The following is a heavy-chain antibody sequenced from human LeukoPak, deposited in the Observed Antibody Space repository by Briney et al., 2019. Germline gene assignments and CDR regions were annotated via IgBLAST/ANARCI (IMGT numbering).Heavy chain of an antibody. CDR2: IYTSGST. V-gene: IGHV4-4*07. CDR1: GGSISSYY. D-gene: IGHD3-22*01. Sequence: SETLSLTCTVSGGSISSYYWSWIRQPAGKGLEWIGRIYTSGSTNYNPSLKSRVTMSVDTSKNQFSLKLSSVTAADTAVYYCARSRQNYYDSSGYSLGYWGQGTLVTVSS. J-gene: IGHJ4*02. CDR3: ARSRQNYYDSSGYSLGY.